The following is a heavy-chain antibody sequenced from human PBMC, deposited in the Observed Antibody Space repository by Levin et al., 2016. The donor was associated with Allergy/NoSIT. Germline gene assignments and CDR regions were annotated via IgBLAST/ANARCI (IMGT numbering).Heavy chain of an antibody. V-gene: IGHV1-2*06. CDR3: ARVPYCSSTSCYRGLFDY. Sequence: WVRQAPGQGLEWMGRINPNSGGTNYAQKFQGRVTMTRDTSISTAYMELSRLRSDDTAVYYCARVPYCSSTSCYRGLFDYWGQGTLVTVSS. J-gene: IGHJ4*02. D-gene: IGHD2-2*01. CDR2: INPNSGGT.